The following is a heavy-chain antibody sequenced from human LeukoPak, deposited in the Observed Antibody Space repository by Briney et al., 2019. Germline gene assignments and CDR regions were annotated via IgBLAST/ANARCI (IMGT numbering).Heavy chain of an antibody. D-gene: IGHD3-22*01. J-gene: IGHJ4*02. CDR2: FDPEDGET. V-gene: IGHV1-24*01. CDR3: ASRWYYYDSSGYSLGDY. CDR1: GYTLTELS. Sequence: ASVKVSCKVSGYTLTELSMHWMRQAPGKGLEWMGGFDPEDGETIYAQKFQGRVTMTEDTSTDTAYMELSSLRSEDTAVYYCASRWYYYDSSGYSLGDYWGQGTLVTVSS.